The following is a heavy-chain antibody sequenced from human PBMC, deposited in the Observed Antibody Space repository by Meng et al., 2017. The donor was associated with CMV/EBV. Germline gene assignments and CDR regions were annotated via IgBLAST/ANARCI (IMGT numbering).Heavy chain of an antibody. CDR1: GFTFSSYS. CDR3: ARDGGAYYYDSSGYFYGMDV. J-gene: IGHJ6*02. D-gene: IGHD3-22*01. Sequence: GESLKISCAASGFTFSSYSMYWVRQAPGKGLEWVSYISSSSSTIYYADSVKGRFTISRDNAKNSLYLQMNSLRAEDTAVYYCARDGGAYYYDSSGYFYGMDVWGQGTTVTVSS. V-gene: IGHV3-48*04. CDR2: ISSSSSTI.